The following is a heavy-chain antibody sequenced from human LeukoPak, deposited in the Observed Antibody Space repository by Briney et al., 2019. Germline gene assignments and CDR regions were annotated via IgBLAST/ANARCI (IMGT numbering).Heavy chain of an antibody. CDR1: GFTFSSYG. CDR3: AKDVGCSSTSCYPSWFDP. V-gene: IGHV3-30*02. Sequence: PGGSLRLSCAASGFTFSSYGMHWVRQAPGKGLEWVAFIRYDGSNKYYADSVKGRFTISRDNSKNTLYLQMNSLRAEDTAVYYCAKDVGCSSTSCYPSWFDPWGQGTLVTVSS. J-gene: IGHJ5*02. CDR2: IRYDGSNK. D-gene: IGHD2-2*01.